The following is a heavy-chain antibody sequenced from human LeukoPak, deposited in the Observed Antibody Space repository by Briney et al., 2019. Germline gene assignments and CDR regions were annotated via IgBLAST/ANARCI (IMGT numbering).Heavy chain of an antibody. D-gene: IGHD2-15*01. Sequence: GESLKISCAASGFTFSSYSMNWVRQAPGKGLEWVSYISSSSSTIYYADSVKGRFTISRDNAKNSLYLQMNSLRAEDTAVYYCARESANYIVVVVAANYYGMDVWGQGTTVTVSS. CDR2: ISSSSSTI. CDR3: ARESANYIVVVVAANYYGMDV. CDR1: GFTFSSYS. J-gene: IGHJ6*02. V-gene: IGHV3-48*01.